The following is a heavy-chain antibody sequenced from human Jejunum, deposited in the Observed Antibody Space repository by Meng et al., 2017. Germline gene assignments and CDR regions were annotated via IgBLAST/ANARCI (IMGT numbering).Heavy chain of an antibody. J-gene: IGHJ6*02. CDR3: AREYEFHYHYYGMDV. D-gene: IGHD3-10*01. V-gene: IGHV6-1*01. CDR1: GDSVAPNSAA. CDR2: TYHRSKWYS. Sequence: SQTLSLTCVISGDSVAPNSAAWNWIRQSPSRGLEWLGRTYHRSKWYSDYGLSVEGRITINADTSRNQFSLQLNSVTPEDKAVYYRAREYEFHYHYYGMDVWGQGTTVTVSS.